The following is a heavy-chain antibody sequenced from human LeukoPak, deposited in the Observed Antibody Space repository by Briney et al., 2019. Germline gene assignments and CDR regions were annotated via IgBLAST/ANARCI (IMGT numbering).Heavy chain of an antibody. D-gene: IGHD3-10*01. V-gene: IGHV4-30-2*01. CDR1: GGSISSGDNS. J-gene: IGHJ4*02. CDR3: ARAPGYYGSGSPYFDS. CDR2: IYHSGTT. Sequence: SETLSLTYAVSGGSISSGDNSWSWIRQPPGKGLEWIGYIYHSGTTYYKPSLKSRVTISVDRSKNQFSLRLSSVTAADTAVYYCARAPGYYGSGSPYFDSWGQGTLVTVSS.